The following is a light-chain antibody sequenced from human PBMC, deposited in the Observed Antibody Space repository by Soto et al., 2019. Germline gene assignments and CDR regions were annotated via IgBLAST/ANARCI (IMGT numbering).Light chain of an antibody. CDR1: QSVSID. Sequence: EIVMTQSPATVPVSPVERVTLSCRASQSVSIDLAWYQQKPGQAPRLLIYDSSTRATGFPDRFSGSGSGTDFTLTIIRLEPEDFAVYYCQQYDISPWTFGQGTKVDIK. V-gene: IGKV3D-15*01. CDR3: QQYDISPWT. J-gene: IGKJ1*01. CDR2: DSS.